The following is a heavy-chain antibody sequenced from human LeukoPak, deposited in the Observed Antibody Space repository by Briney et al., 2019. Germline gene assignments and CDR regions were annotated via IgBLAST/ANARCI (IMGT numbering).Heavy chain of an antibody. CDR3: ARDLFSPVVPAAGTFDY. Sequence: GGSLRLSCAASGFTLNSYLMSWVRQAPGKGLEWVANIKQDGNEKYYVDSVKGRFTISRDNAKNSLYLQMNSLRAEDTAVYYCARDLFSPVVPAAGTFDYWGQGTLVTVSS. CDR1: GFTLNSYL. V-gene: IGHV3-7*01. CDR2: IKQDGNEK. D-gene: IGHD2-2*01. J-gene: IGHJ4*02.